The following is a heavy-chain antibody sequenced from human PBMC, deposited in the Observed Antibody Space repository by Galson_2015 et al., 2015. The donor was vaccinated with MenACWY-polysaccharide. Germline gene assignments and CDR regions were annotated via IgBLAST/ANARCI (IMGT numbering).Heavy chain of an antibody. CDR1: GFTFSSYS. Sequence: SLRLSCAASGFTFSSYSMNWVRQAPGKGLEWVSSISSSSSYIYYADSVKGRFIISRDNAKNSLYLQMNSLRAEDTAVYYCARDSYGDYAFDYWGQGTLVTVSS. CDR3: ARDSYGDYAFDY. D-gene: IGHD4-17*01. J-gene: IGHJ4*02. CDR2: ISSSSSYI. V-gene: IGHV3-21*01.